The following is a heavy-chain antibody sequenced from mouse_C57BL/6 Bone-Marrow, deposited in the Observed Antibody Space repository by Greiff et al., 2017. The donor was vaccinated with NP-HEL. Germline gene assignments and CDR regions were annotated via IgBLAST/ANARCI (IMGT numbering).Heavy chain of an antibody. Sequence: VQLQQPGAELVRPGSSVKLSCKASGYTFTSYWMDWVKQRPGQGLEWIGNIYPSDSETHYNQKFKDKATLTVDKSSSTAYMQLSSLTSEDSAVDYCARSLLRSFDYWGQGTTLTVSS. CDR2: IYPSDSET. V-gene: IGHV1-61*01. D-gene: IGHD1-1*01. CDR3: ARSLLRSFDY. J-gene: IGHJ2*01. CDR1: GYTFTSYW.